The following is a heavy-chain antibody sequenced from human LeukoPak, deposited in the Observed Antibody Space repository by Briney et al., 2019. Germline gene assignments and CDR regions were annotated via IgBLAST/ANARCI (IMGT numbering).Heavy chain of an antibody. Sequence: SVKVSCKASGGTFSSYAISWVRQAPGQGLEWMGRIIPILGIANYAQKFQGRVTITADKSTSTAYMELSSLRSEDTAVYYCARDLDVDSGSYDYWGQGTLVTVSS. CDR1: GGTFSSYA. V-gene: IGHV1-69*04. CDR2: IIPILGIA. J-gene: IGHJ4*02. D-gene: IGHD1-26*01. CDR3: ARDLDVDSGSYDY.